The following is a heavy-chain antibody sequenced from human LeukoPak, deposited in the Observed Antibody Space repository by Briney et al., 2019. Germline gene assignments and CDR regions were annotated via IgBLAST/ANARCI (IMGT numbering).Heavy chain of an antibody. V-gene: IGHV4-34*01. Sequence: SETLSLTCAVYGGSFSGYYWSWIRLPPGKGLEWIGEINHSGSTNYNPSLKSRVTISVDTSKNQFSLKLSSVTAADTAVYYCARGVASYDFWSGAENYYYGMDVWGQGTTVTVSS. CDR2: INHSGST. CDR1: GGSFSGYY. CDR3: ARGVASYDFWSGAENYYYGMDV. J-gene: IGHJ6*02. D-gene: IGHD3-3*01.